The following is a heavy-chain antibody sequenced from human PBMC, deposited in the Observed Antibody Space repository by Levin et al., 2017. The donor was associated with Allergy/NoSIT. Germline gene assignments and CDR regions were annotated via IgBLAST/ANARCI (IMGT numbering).Heavy chain of an antibody. CDR2: ISVSGTTI. D-gene: IGHD3-9*01. CDR1: GFTFATYA. Sequence: GGSLRLSCAASGFTFATYAMDWVRQAPGKGLEWVSAISVSGTTIYYADSVKGRFTISRDNSKNTLYLQMNSLRVEDTAIYYCAKDVRAATGPYYFDSWGQGTLVTVSS. J-gene: IGHJ4*02. V-gene: IGHV3-23*01. CDR3: AKDVRAATGPYYFDS.